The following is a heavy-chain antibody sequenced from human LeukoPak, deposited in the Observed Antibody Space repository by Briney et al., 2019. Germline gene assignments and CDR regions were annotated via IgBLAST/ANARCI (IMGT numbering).Heavy chain of an antibody. J-gene: IGHJ6*03. Sequence: PSETLSLTSNVSGGSINSYHWSWIRQPPGKGLEWIGYIYYSGSSNYNPSLKSRVTISVDTSKNQFSLKLSSVTAADTAVYYCARVPRSYYYYYYMDVWGKGTTVTVSS. CDR2: IYYSGSS. CDR3: ARVPRSYYYYYYMDV. V-gene: IGHV4-59*01. CDR1: GGSINSYH.